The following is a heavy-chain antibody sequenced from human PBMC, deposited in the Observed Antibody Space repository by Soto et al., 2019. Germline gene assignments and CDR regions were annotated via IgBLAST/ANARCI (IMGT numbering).Heavy chain of an antibody. Sequence: ASVKVSCKASGYTFTSYGISWVRQAPGQGLEWMGWISAYNGNTNYAQKLQGRVTMTTDTSTSTAYMELRSLRSDDTAVYYCARGPQRYCSGGSCYSGSFDYWGQGTLVTSPQ. CDR2: ISAYNGNT. V-gene: IGHV1-18*01. CDR1: GYTFTSYG. CDR3: ARGPQRYCSGGSCYSGSFDY. D-gene: IGHD2-15*01. J-gene: IGHJ4*02.